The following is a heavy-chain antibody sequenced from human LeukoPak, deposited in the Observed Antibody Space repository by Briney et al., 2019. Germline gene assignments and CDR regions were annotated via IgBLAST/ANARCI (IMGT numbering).Heavy chain of an antibody. J-gene: IGHJ4*02. V-gene: IGHV3-30*02. D-gene: IGHD4-11*01. Sequence: QPGGSLRLSCAASGFTFSSYGMHWVRQAPGKGLEWVAFIRYDGSNKYYADSVKGRFTISGDNSKNTLYLQMDSLRAEDTAVYYCAKDYDYSNYRFDYWGQGTLVTVSS. CDR3: AKDYDYSNYRFDY. CDR2: IRYDGSNK. CDR1: GFTFSSYG.